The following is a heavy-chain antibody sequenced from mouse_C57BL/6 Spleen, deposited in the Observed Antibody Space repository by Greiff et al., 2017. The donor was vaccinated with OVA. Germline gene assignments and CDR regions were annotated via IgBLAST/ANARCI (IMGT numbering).Heavy chain of an antibody. D-gene: IGHD2-5*01. CDR2: INPSSGYT. CDR1: GYTFTSYW. Sequence: VQGVESGAELAKPGASVKLSCKASGYTFTSYWMHWVKQRPGQGLEWIGYINPSSGYTKYNQKFKDKATLTADKSSSTAYMQLSSLTYEDSAVYYCARESNDYYAMDYWGQGTSVTVSS. CDR3: ARESNDYYAMDY. V-gene: IGHV1-7*01. J-gene: IGHJ4*01.